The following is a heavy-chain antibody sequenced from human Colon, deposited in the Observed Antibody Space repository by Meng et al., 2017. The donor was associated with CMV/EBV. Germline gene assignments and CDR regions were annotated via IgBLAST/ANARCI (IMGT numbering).Heavy chain of an antibody. Sequence: QGQAVQSGAGVKELGASVKVSCKTSGYTFSDYYMHWVRQAPGQGLEWMGWIRSDGSATNYAQKFRGRVTMTRDASVSTAYMELSGLTSDDTAVYFCVRSSGWSLFDYWGPGALVTVSS. CDR3: VRSSGWSLFDY. CDR2: IRSDGSAT. J-gene: IGHJ4*02. CDR1: GYTFSDYY. D-gene: IGHD6-19*01. V-gene: IGHV1-2*02.